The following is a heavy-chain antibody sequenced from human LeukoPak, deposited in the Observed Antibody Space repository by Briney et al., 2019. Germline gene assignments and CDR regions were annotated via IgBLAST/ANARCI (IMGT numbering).Heavy chain of an antibody. CDR1: GGSISSSSYY. J-gene: IGHJ4*02. CDR3: ARQRRSLLSPFDY. CDR2: IYYSGSA. Sequence: SETLSLTCTVSGGSISSSSYYWGWIRQPPGKGLEWIGSIYYSGSAYYNPSLKSRVTISVDTSKNQFSLKPSSVTAADTAVYYCARQRRSLLSPFDYWGQGTLVTVSS. D-gene: IGHD3-16*02. V-gene: IGHV4-39*01.